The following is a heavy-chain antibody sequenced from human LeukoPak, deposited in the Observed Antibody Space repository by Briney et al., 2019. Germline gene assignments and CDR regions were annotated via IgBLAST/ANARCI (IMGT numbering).Heavy chain of an antibody. J-gene: IGHJ6*03. D-gene: IGHD2-21*01. CDR1: GFTFTSSA. Sequence: GASVKVSCKASGFTFTSSAVQWVRQARGQRLEWIGWIVVGSGNTNYAQKFQERVTITRDMSTSTAYMELSSLRSEDTAVYYCARCGGSSRNGYYYYMDVWGKGTTVTVSS. CDR3: ARCGGSSRNGYYYYMDV. V-gene: IGHV1-58*01. CDR2: IVVGSGNT.